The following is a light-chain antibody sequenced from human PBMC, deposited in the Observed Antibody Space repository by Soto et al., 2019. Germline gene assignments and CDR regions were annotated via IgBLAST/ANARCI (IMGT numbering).Light chain of an antibody. V-gene: IGLV2-14*01. Sequence: QSVLTQPASVSGSPGQSVTISCIGTGSDIGGYNYVSWYQQHLGKAPKLLIYEVSNRPSGLSNRFSGSKSGNTASLTISGLQAEDEADYYCSSFSSGNTLLFGGGTKVTVL. CDR3: SSFSSGNTLL. CDR2: EVS. CDR1: GSDIGGYNY. J-gene: IGLJ2*01.